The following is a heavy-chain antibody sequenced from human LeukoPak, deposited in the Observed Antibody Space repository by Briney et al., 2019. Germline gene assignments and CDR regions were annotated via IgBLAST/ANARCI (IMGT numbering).Heavy chain of an antibody. CDR2: ITYSGYNI. CDR3: AKDQTRWAFDI. CDR1: GFTFSSYA. D-gene: IGHD4-23*01. J-gene: IGHJ3*02. Sequence: PGGSLRLSCAASGFTFSSYAMSWVRQAPGKGLEWVASITYSGYNIHYTDSVKGRFTISRDNSKNTLYVQMNTLRVEDTAIYYCAKDQTRWAFDIWGQGTMVTVS. V-gene: IGHV3-23*01.